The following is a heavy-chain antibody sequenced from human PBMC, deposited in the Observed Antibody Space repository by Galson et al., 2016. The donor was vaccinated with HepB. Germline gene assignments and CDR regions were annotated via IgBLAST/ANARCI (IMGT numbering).Heavy chain of an antibody. CDR2: ISDIGANT. Sequence: SLRLSCAASGFTFTRYAMSWVRQAPGKGLESVSAISDIGANTYHADFVKGRFTISRDNSKNTMYLQMNSLRVEDTAVYYCAARYGEFLMVFDYWGQGTLVTVSS. D-gene: IGHD3-10*01. CDR1: GFTFTRYA. CDR3: AARYGEFLMVFDY. J-gene: IGHJ4*02. V-gene: IGHV3-23*01.